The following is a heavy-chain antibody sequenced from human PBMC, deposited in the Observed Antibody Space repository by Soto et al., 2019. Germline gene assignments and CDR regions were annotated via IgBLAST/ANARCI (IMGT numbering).Heavy chain of an antibody. CDR2: INHSGST. V-gene: IGHV4-39*07. CDR1: GGSISSGDYY. D-gene: IGHD3-10*01. J-gene: IGHJ4*02. CDR3: ASRYGSGKYYFDH. Sequence: SETLSLTCTVSGGSISSGDYYWSWIRLSPGKGLEWIGEINHSGSTNYNPSLKSRVTMSEDTSKNQFSLKLTSVTAADTAVYYCASRYGSGKYYFDHWTQGTLVTVSS.